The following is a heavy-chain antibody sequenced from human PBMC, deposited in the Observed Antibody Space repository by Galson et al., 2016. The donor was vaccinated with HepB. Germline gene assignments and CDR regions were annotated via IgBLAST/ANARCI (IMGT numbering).Heavy chain of an antibody. Sequence: CAISGDSVSSNSASWNFIRQSPSRGLEWLGRTYCRSKWYNDYAVSVRSRVTINPDTSKNQFSLQLNSVTPEDTAVYYCARGISEQLKPSAYYYYVDVWGKGTTGTVSS. V-gene: IGHV6-1*01. J-gene: IGHJ6*03. CDR2: TYCRSKWYN. CDR3: ARGISEQLKPSAYYYYVDV. CDR1: GDSVSSNSAS. D-gene: IGHD1-1*01.